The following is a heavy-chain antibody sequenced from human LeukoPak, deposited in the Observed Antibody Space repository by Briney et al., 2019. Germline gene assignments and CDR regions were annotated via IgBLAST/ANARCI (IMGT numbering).Heavy chain of an antibody. CDR3: ARDSVSSSGSSITS. D-gene: IGHD6-19*01. CDR2: INSDGINT. CDR1: GFTFSNYW. J-gene: IGHJ4*02. Sequence: GGSLRLSCAASGFTFSNYWMHWVRQAPGKGLVWVSRINSDGINTSYADSVKGRFTISRDNAKNTLNLQMNSLRAEDTAVYYCARDSVSSSGSSITSWGQGTLVTVSS. V-gene: IGHV3-74*01.